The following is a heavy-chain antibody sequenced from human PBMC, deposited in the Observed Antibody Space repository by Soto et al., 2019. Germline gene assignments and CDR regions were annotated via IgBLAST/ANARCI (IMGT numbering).Heavy chain of an antibody. D-gene: IGHD2-15*01. V-gene: IGHV4-59*01. CDR3: ARDLKEYCSDGKCNWFDP. Sequence: SLSLTCTISVASITPYYWRWIRQTQRMGLYRIGYFFYIGSTDYNPSLKSRVTISFDASKNQISLQVRSATAADAAVYYCARDLKEYCSDGKCNWFDPWGQGTLVTVSS. J-gene: IGHJ5*02. CDR1: VASITPYY. CDR2: FFYIGST.